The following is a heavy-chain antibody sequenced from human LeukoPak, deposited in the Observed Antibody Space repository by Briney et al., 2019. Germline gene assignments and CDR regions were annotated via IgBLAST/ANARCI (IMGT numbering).Heavy chain of an antibody. CDR3: ARVGYSYGYYYYYYMDV. CDR2: INPNSGGT. CDR1: GYTFTGYY. J-gene: IGHJ6*03. V-gene: IGHV1-2*02. Sequence: ASAKVSCKASGYTFTGYYMHWVRQAPGQGLEWMGWINPNSGGTNYAQKFQGRVTMTRDTSISTAYMELSRLRSDDTAVYYCARVGYSYGYYYYYYMDVWGKGTTVTVSS. D-gene: IGHD5-18*01.